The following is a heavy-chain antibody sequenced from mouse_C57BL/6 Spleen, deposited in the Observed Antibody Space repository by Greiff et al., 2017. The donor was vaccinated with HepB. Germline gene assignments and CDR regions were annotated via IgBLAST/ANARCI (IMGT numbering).Heavy chain of an antibody. V-gene: IGHV5-4*03. CDR3: AGGSSSYWYFDV. D-gene: IGHD1-1*01. J-gene: IGHJ1*03. CDR1: GFTFSSYA. CDR2: ISDGGSYT. Sequence: EVKVEESGGGLVKPGGSLKLSCAASGFTFSSYAMSWVRQTPEKRLEWVATISDGGSYTYYPDNVKGRFTISRDNAKNNLYLQMSHLKSEDTAMYYCAGGSSSYWYFDVWGTGTTVTVSS.